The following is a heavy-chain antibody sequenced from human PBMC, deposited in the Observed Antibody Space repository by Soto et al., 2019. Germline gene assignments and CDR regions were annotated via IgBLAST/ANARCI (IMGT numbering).Heavy chain of an antibody. CDR2: INPKSGGT. Sequence: HVQLVQSGAEVKKPGASVKVSCKASGYTFTGYYMHWVRQAPGQGLEWMGWINPKSGGTNYAQKFQGRVTMTRDTSISTAYMELGRLRSDDTAVYYCARDYGGATLDYFDYWGQGTLVTVSS. J-gene: IGHJ4*02. V-gene: IGHV1-2*02. CDR3: ARDYGGATLDYFDY. CDR1: GYTFTGYY. D-gene: IGHD1-26*01.